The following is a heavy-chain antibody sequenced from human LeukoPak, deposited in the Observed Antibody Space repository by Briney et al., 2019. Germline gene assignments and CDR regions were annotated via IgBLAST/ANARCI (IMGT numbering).Heavy chain of an antibody. V-gene: IGHV1-2*02. D-gene: IGHD6-13*01. CDR2: INPNSGGT. CDR3: ATDGWATSIAAAEGWFDP. CDR1: GYTFTGYY. J-gene: IGHJ5*02. Sequence: ASVKVSCKASGYTFTGYYMHWVRQAPGQGLEWMGWINPNSGGTNYAQKFQGRVTMTRDTSISTAYMELSRLRSDDTAVYYCATDGWATSIAAAEGWFDPWGQGTLVTVSS.